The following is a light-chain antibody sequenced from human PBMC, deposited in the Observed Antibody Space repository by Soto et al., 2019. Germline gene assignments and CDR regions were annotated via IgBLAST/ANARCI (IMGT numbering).Light chain of an antibody. CDR3: AAWDDSLSGYV. J-gene: IGLJ1*01. CDR1: SSNIGSNY. CDR2: RNN. Sequence: QSVLTQPPSASGTPGQRVTISCSGSSSNIGSNYVYWYQQLPGTAPKLLIYRNNQRPSWVPDRCSGSKSGTSASLAISGRRSEDDADYYCAAWDDSLSGYVFGTGTKLTVL. V-gene: IGLV1-47*01.